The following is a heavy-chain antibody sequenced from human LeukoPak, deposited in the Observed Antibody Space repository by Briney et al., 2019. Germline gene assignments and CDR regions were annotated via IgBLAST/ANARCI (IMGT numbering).Heavy chain of an antibody. D-gene: IGHD6-19*01. CDR1: GYTFTGYY. CDR2: INPNSGGT. CDR3: ARLSHQSSGWYGGWFDP. J-gene: IGHJ5*02. Sequence: GASVKVSCKASGYTFTGYYMHWVRQAPGQGLEWMEWINPNSGGTNYAQKFQGRVTMTRDTSISTAYMELSRLRSDDTAVYYCARLSHQSSGWYGGWFDPWGQGTLVTVSS. V-gene: IGHV1-2*02.